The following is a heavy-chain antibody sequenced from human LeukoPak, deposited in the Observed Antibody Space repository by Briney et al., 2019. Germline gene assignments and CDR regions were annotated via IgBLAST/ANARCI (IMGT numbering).Heavy chain of an antibody. CDR1: GGTFSSYA. J-gene: IGHJ4*02. D-gene: IGHD1-26*01. V-gene: IGHV1-2*02. Sequence: ASVKVSCKASGGTFSSYAISWVRQAPGQGLEWMGWINPNSGCTNYAQKFQGRVTMTRDTSISTAYMELSRLRSDDTAVYYCARGSSKELTFDYWGQGTLVTVSS. CDR2: INPNSGCT. CDR3: ARGSSKELTFDY.